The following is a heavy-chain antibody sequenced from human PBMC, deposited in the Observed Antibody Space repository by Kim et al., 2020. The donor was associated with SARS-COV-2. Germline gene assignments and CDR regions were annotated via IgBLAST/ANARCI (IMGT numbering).Heavy chain of an antibody. CDR2: ISYDGSNK. CDR1: GFTFSSYA. D-gene: IGHD3-10*01. CDR3: ATALWFGSSFDY. V-gene: IGHV3-30*04. Sequence: GGSLRLSCAASGFTFSSYAMHWVRQAPGKGLEWVAVISYDGSNKYYADSVKGRFTISRDNSKNTLYLQMNSLRAEDTAVYYCATALWFGSSFDYWGQGT. J-gene: IGHJ4*02.